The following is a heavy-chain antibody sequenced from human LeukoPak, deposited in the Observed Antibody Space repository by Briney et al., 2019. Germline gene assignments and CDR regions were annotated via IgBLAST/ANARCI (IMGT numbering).Heavy chain of an antibody. CDR2: IYPGDSDT. D-gene: IGHD6-6*01. V-gene: IGHV5-51*01. Sequence: GESLKISCKGSGYIFTSYWISWVRQMPGKGLESMGIIYPGDSDTAYSPSFQGQVTISVDKSMSTVYLHWSSLTASDTAMYYCARKYSRSSSLVDYWGQGTLVTVSS. CDR3: ARKYSRSSSLVDY. J-gene: IGHJ4*02. CDR1: GYIFTSYW.